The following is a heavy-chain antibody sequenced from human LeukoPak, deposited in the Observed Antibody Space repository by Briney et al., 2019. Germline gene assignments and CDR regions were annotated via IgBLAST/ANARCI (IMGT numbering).Heavy chain of an antibody. J-gene: IGHJ4*02. CDR1: GFTFSNAW. Sequence: TGGSLRLSCAASGFTFSNAWMSWVRQAPGKGLEWVGRIKSKTDGGTTDYAAPVKGRFTISRDDSKNTLYLQMNSLKTEDTAVYYCTTESEVGATKGYFDYWGQGTLVTVSS. V-gene: IGHV3-15*01. CDR3: TTESEVGATKGYFDY. D-gene: IGHD1-26*01. CDR2: IKSKTDGGTT.